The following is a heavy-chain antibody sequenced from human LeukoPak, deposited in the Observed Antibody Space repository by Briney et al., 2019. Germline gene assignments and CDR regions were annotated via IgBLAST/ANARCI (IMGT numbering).Heavy chain of an antibody. Sequence: SSETLSLTCTVSGGSVSSYSWSWIRQPPGKGLEWIGYSYYSGSTNYNPSLKSRVTISVDTSKSQFSLNLTSVTAADTAVYYCARTRSQAISAQYFDYWGQGTLVTVSS. V-gene: IGHV4-59*08. CDR2: SYYSGST. CDR1: GGSVSSYS. J-gene: IGHJ4*02. CDR3: ARTRSQAISAQYFDY. D-gene: IGHD2-2*02.